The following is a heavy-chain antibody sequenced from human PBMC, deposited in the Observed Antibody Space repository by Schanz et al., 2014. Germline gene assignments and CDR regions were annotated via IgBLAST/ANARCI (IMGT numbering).Heavy chain of an antibody. CDR3: ARSNYYDNSDYYNSFDY. D-gene: IGHD3-22*01. V-gene: IGHV1-18*01. CDR1: GGTFSTYT. J-gene: IGHJ4*02. CDR2: ITAYNGDT. Sequence: QVQLVQSGAEVKKPGSSVKVSCKASGGTFSTYTISWVRQAPGQGLEWMGWITAYNGDTNYALKLQGRVTMTTDTSTSTAYMDLSSLRPEDTAVYYCARSNYYDNSDYYNSFDYWGQGTLVTVSS.